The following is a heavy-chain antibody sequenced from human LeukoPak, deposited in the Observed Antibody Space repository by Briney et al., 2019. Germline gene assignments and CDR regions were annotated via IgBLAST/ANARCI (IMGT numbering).Heavy chain of an antibody. Sequence: PGGSLRLSCAVSGITLSNYGMSWVRQAPGKGLEWVAGISGSGGSTSYADSVKGRLPISRDNPRNTLYLQMNSLRAEDTAVYFCAKRGVVIRVILVGFHKEAYYFDSWGQGALVTVSS. D-gene: IGHD3-22*01. CDR3: AKRGVVIRVILVGFHKEAYYFDS. CDR1: GITLSNYG. J-gene: IGHJ4*02. CDR2: ISGSGGST. V-gene: IGHV3-23*01.